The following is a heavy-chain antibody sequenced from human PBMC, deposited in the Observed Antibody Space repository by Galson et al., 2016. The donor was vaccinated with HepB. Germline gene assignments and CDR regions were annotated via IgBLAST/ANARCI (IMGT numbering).Heavy chain of an antibody. D-gene: IGHD3-10*01. J-gene: IGHJ6*02. CDR3: ERAQEFTSMADIYYGMDV. CDR1: GFTFSAYW. CDR2: IKQDGTEK. V-gene: IGHV3-7*03. Sequence: SLRLSCAASGFTFSAYWMTWVRQAPGKGLEWVANIKQDGTEKYNVDSVKGRFTISRDSAKNSLFLQMNSLRVEDTAMYYCERAQEFTSMADIYYGMDVWGQGTTVTGSS.